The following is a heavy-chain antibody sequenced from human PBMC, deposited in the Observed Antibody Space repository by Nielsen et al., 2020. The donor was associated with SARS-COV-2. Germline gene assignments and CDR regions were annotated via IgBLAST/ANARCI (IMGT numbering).Heavy chain of an antibody. D-gene: IGHD3-10*01. J-gene: IGHJ4*02. Sequence: SETLSLTCTVSGGSISSSSYYWGWIRQPPGKGLEWIGSIYYSGSTYYNPSLKSRVTISVDTSKNQFSLKLSSVTAADTAVYYCARVRRTRGLEWFGEKMGLDYWGQGTLVTVSS. CDR1: GGSISSSSYY. V-gene: IGHV4-39*07. CDR3: ARVRRTRGLEWFGEKMGLDY. CDR2: IYYSGST.